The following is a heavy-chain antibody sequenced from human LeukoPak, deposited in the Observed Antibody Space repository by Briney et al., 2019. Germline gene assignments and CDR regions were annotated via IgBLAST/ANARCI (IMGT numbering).Heavy chain of an antibody. CDR2: IYSGGST. D-gene: IGHD5-24*01. Sequence: GGSLRLSCAASGFTFSSNYMSWVRQAPGKGLEGVSVIYSGGSTYYADSVKGRFTISRDNSKNTLYLQMNSLRAEDTAVYYCARPSGGGYNYLDYWGQGTLVTVSS. CDR3: ARPSGGGYNYLDY. CDR1: GFTFSSNY. J-gene: IGHJ4*02. V-gene: IGHV3-66*01.